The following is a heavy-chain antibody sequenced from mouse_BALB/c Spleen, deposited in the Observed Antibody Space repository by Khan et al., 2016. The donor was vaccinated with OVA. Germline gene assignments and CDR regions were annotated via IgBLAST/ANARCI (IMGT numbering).Heavy chain of an antibody. CDR3: ARTARIKF. D-gene: IGHD1-2*01. CDR2: ISYSGST. Sequence: EVKLLESGPGLEKPSQSLSLTCTVTGYSITSGYGWNWIRQFPGNKLEWMGYISYSGSTNYNPSLKSRISITRDTSKNKFFLQLNSVNTEDTATYYCARTARIKFWGQGTTITVSS. V-gene: IGHV3-2*02. J-gene: IGHJ2*01. CDR1: GYSITSGYG.